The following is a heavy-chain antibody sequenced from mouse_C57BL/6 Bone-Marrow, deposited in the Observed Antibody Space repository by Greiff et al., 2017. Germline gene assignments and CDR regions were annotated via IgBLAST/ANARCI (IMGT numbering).Heavy chain of an antibody. J-gene: IGHJ4*01. D-gene: IGHD2-3*01. Sequence: QVQLQQPGAELVKPGASVKLSCKASGYTFTSYWMHWVKQRPGQGLEWIGMIHPNSGSTNYNEKFKGKATLTADKSSSTAYMELRSLTSEDSAVYFCARYDPPDYWGQGTSVTVSS. CDR1: GYTFTSYW. CDR3: ARYDPPDY. V-gene: IGHV1-64*01. CDR2: IHPNSGST.